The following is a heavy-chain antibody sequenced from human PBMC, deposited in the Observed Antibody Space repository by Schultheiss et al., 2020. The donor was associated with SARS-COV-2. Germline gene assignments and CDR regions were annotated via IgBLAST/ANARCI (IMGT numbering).Heavy chain of an antibody. CDR1: GYTFTSYA. CDR2: IIPIFGTA. D-gene: IGHD2-15*01. J-gene: IGHJ6*02. Sequence: SVKVSCKASGYTFTSYAMHWVRQAPGQRLEWMGGIIPIFGTANYAQKFQGRVTITADESTSTAYMELRSLRSDDTAVYYCARGGDCSGGSCYVAYYYYGMDVWGQGTTVTVSS. CDR3: ARGGDCSGGSCYVAYYYYGMDV. V-gene: IGHV1-69*13.